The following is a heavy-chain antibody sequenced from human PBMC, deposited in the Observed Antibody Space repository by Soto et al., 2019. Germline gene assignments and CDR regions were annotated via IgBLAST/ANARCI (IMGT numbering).Heavy chain of an antibody. J-gene: IGHJ4*02. D-gene: IGHD6-19*01. Sequence: HPGGSLRLSCAASGFTFSSYAMSWVRQAPGKGLEWVSAISGSGSSTYYADSVKGRFTISRDNSKNTLYLQMNSLRAEDTAVYYCARRSSGWYFDYWGQGTLVTVSS. CDR1: GFTFSSYA. CDR2: ISGSGSST. V-gene: IGHV3-23*01. CDR3: ARRSSGWYFDY.